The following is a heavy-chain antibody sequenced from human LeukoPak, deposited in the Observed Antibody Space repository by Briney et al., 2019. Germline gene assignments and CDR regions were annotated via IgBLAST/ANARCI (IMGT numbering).Heavy chain of an antibody. CDR2: ISYDGSNK. V-gene: IGHV3-30-3*01. Sequence: GGSLRPSCAASGFTFSSYAMHWVRQAPGKGLEWVAVISYDGSNKYYADSVKGRFTISRDNSKNTLHLQMNSLRAEDTAVYYCARVGSSSVFDYWGQGTLVTVSS. J-gene: IGHJ4*02. CDR1: GFTFSSYA. D-gene: IGHD6-13*01. CDR3: ARVGSSSVFDY.